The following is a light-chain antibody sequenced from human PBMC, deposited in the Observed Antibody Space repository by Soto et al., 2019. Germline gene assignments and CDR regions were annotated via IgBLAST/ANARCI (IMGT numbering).Light chain of an antibody. CDR1: SSDVGRYNY. V-gene: IGLV2-14*01. CDR3: SSYTGSSTRVV. J-gene: IGLJ2*01. CDR2: DVN. Sequence: QSALTQPASVSGSPGQSITISCTGTSSDVGRYNYVSWYQQHPGKAPKLMIYDVNNRPSGVSNRFSGSKSGNTASLTISGLQSEYEADYYCSSYTGSSTRVVFGGGTKLTVL.